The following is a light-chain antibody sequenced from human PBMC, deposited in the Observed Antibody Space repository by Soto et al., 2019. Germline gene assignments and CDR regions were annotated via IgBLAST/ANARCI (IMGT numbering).Light chain of an antibody. J-gene: IGKJ5*01. CDR3: MQALQPLTIT. Sequence: DVVMTQSPLSLPVTPGEAASISCRSSQSLLHTNGYNYLDWYLQKPGQSPQILIYLASNRASGGADRFSGSGSGTDFTLRISRVEAEDVGVYYCMQALQPLTITFGQGTRLEIK. V-gene: IGKV2-28*01. CDR2: LAS. CDR1: QSLLHTNGYNY.